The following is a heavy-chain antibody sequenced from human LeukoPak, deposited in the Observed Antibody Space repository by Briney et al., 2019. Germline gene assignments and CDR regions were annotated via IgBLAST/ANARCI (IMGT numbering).Heavy chain of an antibody. CDR2: ISYDGSNK. J-gene: IGHJ4*02. CDR3: ARVGIAVAGTGYFDY. Sequence: GRSLRLSCAASGFTFSSYAMHWVRQAPGKGLEWVAVISYDGSNKYYADSVKGRFTISRDNSKNTLYLQMNSLRAEDTAVYYCARVGIAVAGTGYFDYWGQGTLVTVSS. CDR1: GFTFSSYA. D-gene: IGHD6-19*01. V-gene: IGHV3-30-3*01.